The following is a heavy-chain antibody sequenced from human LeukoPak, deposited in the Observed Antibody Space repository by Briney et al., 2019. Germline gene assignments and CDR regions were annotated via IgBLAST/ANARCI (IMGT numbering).Heavy chain of an antibody. Sequence: SETLSLTCTVSGGSISSYYWSWIRQPPGKGLEWIGYIYYSGNTYYNPSLKSRVTISVDTSKNQFSLKVNSVTAADTAVYYCARTKPLDPFDFWGQGTLVSVSS. CDR2: IYYSGNT. CDR3: ARTKPLDPFDF. J-gene: IGHJ3*01. V-gene: IGHV4-59*01. CDR1: GGSISSYY.